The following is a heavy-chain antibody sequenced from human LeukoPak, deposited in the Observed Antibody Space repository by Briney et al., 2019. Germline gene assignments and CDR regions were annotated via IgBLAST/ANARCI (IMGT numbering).Heavy chain of an antibody. D-gene: IGHD3-22*01. CDR2: ISGSSSYI. CDR3: ARARLYYYDSSGYQYYFDY. V-gene: IGHV3-21*04. Sequence: GGSLRLSCAASGFTFSSYTMNWVRQAPGKGLEWVSFISGSSSYIYYADSVKGRFTISRDNAKNSLYLQMSSLRAEDTAVYYCARARLYYYDSSGYQYYFDYWGQGTLVTVSS. CDR1: GFTFSSYT. J-gene: IGHJ4*02.